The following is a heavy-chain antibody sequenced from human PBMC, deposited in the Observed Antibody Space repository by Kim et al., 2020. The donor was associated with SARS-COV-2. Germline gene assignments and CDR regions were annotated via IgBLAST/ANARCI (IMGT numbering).Heavy chain of an antibody. CDR3: ASRGVYSTARYADL. D-gene: IGHD6-13*01. CDR2: IKQDGSEK. Sequence: GGSLRLSCEASGFTFSSYWMTWVRQAPGKGLEWVANIKQDGSEKYYVDSMKGRFTISRDNAKNSLYLQMNSLRAEDTAVYYCASRGVYSTARYADLWGQGTLVTVSS. CDR1: GFTFSSYW. V-gene: IGHV3-7*01. J-gene: IGHJ5*02.